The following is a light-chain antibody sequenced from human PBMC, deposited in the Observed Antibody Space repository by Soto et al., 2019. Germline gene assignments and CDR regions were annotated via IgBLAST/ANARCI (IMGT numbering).Light chain of an antibody. CDR2: GVS. CDR3: QQFNNWPHT. Sequence: EVVMTQSPATLSVSPVESATLSCMASQSISSNKLAWYQQKPGQAPRLLLFGVSNRATGIPARFSGSGSGTDFSLTISSLQSEDFAVYHCQQFNNWPHTFGQGTRLEIK. V-gene: IGKV3-15*01. CDR1: QSISSN. J-gene: IGKJ5*01.